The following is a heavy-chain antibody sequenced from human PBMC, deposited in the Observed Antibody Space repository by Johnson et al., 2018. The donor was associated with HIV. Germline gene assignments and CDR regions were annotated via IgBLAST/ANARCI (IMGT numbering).Heavy chain of an antibody. Sequence: QMLLVESGGGLVQPGGSLRLSCVASGFTFNTYAMTWVRQSPGKGLEWVALISDDGNNKFQADSVKGRFTISRDNSKNTLYLQMNSLRAEDTAVYYCARSYRTSWNASEIGGQGTMVTVAA. CDR3: ARSYRTSWNASEI. CDR1: GFTFNTYA. J-gene: IGHJ3*02. V-gene: IGHV3-30-3*01. D-gene: IGHD4-11*01. CDR2: ISDDGNNK.